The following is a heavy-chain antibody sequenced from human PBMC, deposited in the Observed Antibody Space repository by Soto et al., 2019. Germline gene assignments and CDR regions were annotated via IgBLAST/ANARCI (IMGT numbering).Heavy chain of an antibody. V-gene: IGHV1-46*01. D-gene: IGHD2-15*01. J-gene: IGHJ4*02. CDR3: AREKCSGGSCYASVDY. CDR2: INPSGGST. Sequence: GASVKVSCKASGYTFTSYYMHWVRQAPGQGLEWMGIINPSGGSTSCAQKFQGRXTXTRDTSTSTVYMELSSLRSEDTAVYYCAREKCSGGSCYASVDYWGQGTLVTVSS. CDR1: GYTFTSYY.